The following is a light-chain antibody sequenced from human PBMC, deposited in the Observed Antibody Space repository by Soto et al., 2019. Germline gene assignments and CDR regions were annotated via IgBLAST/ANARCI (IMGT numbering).Light chain of an antibody. V-gene: IGKV3-20*01. CDR1: HSVSRTY. Sequence: EIGLTQSPGTLSFSPGERATLSCRASHSVSRTYLAWYQQKPGQAPRLLMYGASDRATGTPGRFSGSGSGTDFTLTISGLEPEDSAVYYCQQFDDSVTFGQGTRLEIK. CDR3: QQFDDSVT. J-gene: IGKJ5*01. CDR2: GAS.